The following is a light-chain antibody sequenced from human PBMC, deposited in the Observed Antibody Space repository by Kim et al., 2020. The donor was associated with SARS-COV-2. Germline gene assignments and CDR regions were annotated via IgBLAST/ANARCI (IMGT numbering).Light chain of an antibody. J-gene: IGLJ2*01. Sequence: ALGQTVRIRCHGDSLRTYYANWFQQKSGQAPVHVSYAEKNRPSGIRDRFSGSRSGYTASLTITGAQAEDEADYYCNSRDTSDNRVVFGGGTQLTVL. CDR1: SLRTYY. CDR3: NSRDTSDNRVV. V-gene: IGLV3-19*01. CDR2: AEK.